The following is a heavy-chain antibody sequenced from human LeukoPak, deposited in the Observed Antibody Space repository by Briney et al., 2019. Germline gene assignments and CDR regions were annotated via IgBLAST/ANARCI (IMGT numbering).Heavy chain of an antibody. CDR1: GYSISSGYY. CDR3: ARPFKDSTVTSGFDY. V-gene: IGHV4-38-2*01. Sequence: PSETLSPTCAVSGYSISSGYYWGWIRQPPGKGLEWIGCIHHSGTAYYNPSLKSRVTIPVDKSKNQFSLNLSSVTAADTAVYYCARPFKDSTVTSGFDYWGQGTLVTVSS. J-gene: IGHJ4*02. CDR2: IHHSGTA. D-gene: IGHD4-17*01.